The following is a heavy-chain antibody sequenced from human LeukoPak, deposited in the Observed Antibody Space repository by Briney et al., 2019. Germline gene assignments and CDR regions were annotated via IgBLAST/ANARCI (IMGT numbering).Heavy chain of an antibody. J-gene: IGHJ4*02. CDR2: IWYDGSKK. Sequence: GGSLRLSCAASGFTFSSYGMHWVRQAPGKGLEWVAVIWYDGSKKYYADSVKGRFTISRDNSKNTLYLQMNSLRAEDTAVYYCARGASSSSLDYWGQGTLVTVSS. CDR1: GFTFSSYG. V-gene: IGHV3-33*01. CDR3: ARGASSSSLDY. D-gene: IGHD6-13*01.